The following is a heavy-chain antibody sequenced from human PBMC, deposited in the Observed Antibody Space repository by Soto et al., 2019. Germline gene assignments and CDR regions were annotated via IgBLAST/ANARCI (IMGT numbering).Heavy chain of an antibody. CDR1: GFTFTDYW. V-gene: IGHV3-74*03. J-gene: IGHJ5*02. Sequence: PVGSLRLSCTASGFTFTDYWMHWVRQAPGKGLVWVSGIDTLGTGTEYADSVKGRFTISRDNAKNTIYLQMNSLRVEDTAVYYCARDRTHSWLDPWGQGTLVTVSS. D-gene: IGHD1-1*01. CDR2: IDTLGTGT. CDR3: ARDRTHSWLDP.